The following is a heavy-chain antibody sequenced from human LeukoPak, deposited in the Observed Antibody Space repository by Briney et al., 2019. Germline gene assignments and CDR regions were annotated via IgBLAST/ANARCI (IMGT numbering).Heavy chain of an antibody. CDR3: ARGYGSGNYYPKDY. Sequence: SETLSLTCAVYGGSFSGYYWSWIRQPPGKGLEWIGEINHSGSTNYNPSPKSRVTISVDTSKNQWSLKLTSVTAADTAVYYCARGYGSGNYYPKDYWGQGTLVTVSS. D-gene: IGHD3-10*01. CDR1: GGSFSGYY. CDR2: INHSGST. V-gene: IGHV4-34*01. J-gene: IGHJ4*02.